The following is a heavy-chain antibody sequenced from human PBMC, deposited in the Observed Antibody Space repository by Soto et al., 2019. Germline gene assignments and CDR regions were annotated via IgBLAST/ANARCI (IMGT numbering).Heavy chain of an antibody. CDR2: IIPIFGTA. J-gene: IGHJ4*02. D-gene: IGHD3-22*01. Sequence: SVKVSCKASGGTFSSYAISWVRQAPGQGLEWMGGIIPIFGTANYAQKFQGRVTITADESTSTAYMELSSLRSADTAVYYCAREMYSSGYSPFDHWGQGTVVTVSS. CDR1: GGTFSSYA. CDR3: AREMYSSGYSPFDH. V-gene: IGHV1-69*13.